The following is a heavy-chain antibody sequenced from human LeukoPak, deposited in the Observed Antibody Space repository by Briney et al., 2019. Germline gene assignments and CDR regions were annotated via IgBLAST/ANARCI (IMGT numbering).Heavy chain of an antibody. J-gene: IGHJ3*02. D-gene: IGHD3-9*01. V-gene: IGHV4-34*01. CDR2: INHSGST. CDR1: GGSFSGYY. Sequence: SETLSLTCAVYGGSFSGYYWSWIRQPPGKGLEWIGEINHSGSTNYNPSLKSRVTISVDTSKNQFSLKLSSVTAADTAVYYCARVFRLRYFDWLLAPRDAFDIWGQGTMVTVSS. CDR3: ARVFRLRYFDWLLAPRDAFDI.